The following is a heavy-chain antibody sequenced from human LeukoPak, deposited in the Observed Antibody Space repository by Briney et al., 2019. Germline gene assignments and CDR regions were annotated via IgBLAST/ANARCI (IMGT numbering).Heavy chain of an antibody. J-gene: IGHJ3*02. V-gene: IGHV1-18*01. D-gene: IGHD3-22*01. CDR2: ISAYNGNT. CDR3: ARPSYYYDSSGYPALDAFDI. CDR1: GYTFTSYG. Sequence: ASVKVSCKASGYTFTSYGISWVRQAPGQGLEWMGWISAYNGNTNYAQKLQGRVTMTTDTSTSTAYMGLRSLRSDDTALYYCARPSYYYDSSGYPALDAFDIWGQGTMVTVSS.